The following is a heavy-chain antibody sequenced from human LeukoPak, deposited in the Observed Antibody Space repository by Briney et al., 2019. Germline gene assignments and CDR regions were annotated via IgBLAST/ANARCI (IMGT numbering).Heavy chain of an antibody. CDR1: GFTFSSYS. Sequence: GSLRLSCAASGFTFSSYSLNWVRQAPGKGLEWVSSISTSISYIYYADSVKGRFTISRDNAKNSLYLKMNSLRADDTAVYYCARDMGKAAANYFFDYWGQGTLVTVSS. CDR2: ISTSISYI. V-gene: IGHV3-21*01. D-gene: IGHD6-25*01. J-gene: IGHJ4*02. CDR3: ARDMGKAAANYFFDY.